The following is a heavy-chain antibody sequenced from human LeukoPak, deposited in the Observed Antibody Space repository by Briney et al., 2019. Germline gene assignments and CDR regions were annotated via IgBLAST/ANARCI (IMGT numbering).Heavy chain of an antibody. CDR1: GFTFSSYW. D-gene: IGHD3-10*01. Sequence: GGSLRLSCAASGFTFSSYWMHWVRQAPGKGLVWVSRIYSDGSSTNYADSVKGRFTISRDNSKNTLYLQMNSLRAEDTAVYYCARALDGSGSRSFDYWGQGTLVTVSS. CDR3: ARALDGSGSRSFDY. CDR2: IYSDGSST. V-gene: IGHV3-74*01. J-gene: IGHJ4*02.